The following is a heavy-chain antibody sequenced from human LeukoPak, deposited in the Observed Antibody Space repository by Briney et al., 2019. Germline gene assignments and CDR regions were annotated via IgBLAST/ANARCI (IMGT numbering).Heavy chain of an antibody. Sequence: PGRSLRLSCAASGFTFSSYGIHWVRQAPGKGLEWVAVIWYDGSNKYYADSVKGRFTISRDNSKNTLYLQMNSLRAEDTALYYCARDLSPVVKYYFEYWGQGTLVTVSP. J-gene: IGHJ4*02. D-gene: IGHD3-22*01. CDR1: GFTFSSYG. CDR2: IWYDGSNK. V-gene: IGHV3-33*01. CDR3: ARDLSPVVKYYFEY.